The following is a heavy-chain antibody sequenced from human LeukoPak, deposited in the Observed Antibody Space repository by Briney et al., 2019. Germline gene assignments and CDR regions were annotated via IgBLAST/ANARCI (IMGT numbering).Heavy chain of an antibody. J-gene: IGHJ4*02. CDR1: GDSISIYY. V-gene: IGHV4-59*01. CDR3: ARDRELGY. D-gene: IGHD3-10*01. CDR2: IYNSGST. Sequence: SETLSLTCTVSGDSISIYYWSWIRQPPGKGLEWIGYIYNSGSTNYNPSLKSRVTISVDTSKNQFSLKLTSVTAADTAVYYCARDRELGYWGQGTLVTVST.